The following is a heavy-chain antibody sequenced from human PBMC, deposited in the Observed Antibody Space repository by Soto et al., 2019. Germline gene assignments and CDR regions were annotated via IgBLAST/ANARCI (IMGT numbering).Heavy chain of an antibody. CDR2: INHSGST. D-gene: IGHD6-13*01. CDR3: ARGRESSSWAAFDY. Sequence: SETLSLTCAVYGGSFSGYCWSWIREPPGKGLEWIGEINHSGSTNYNPSLKSRVTISVDTSKNQFSLKLSSVTAADTAVYYCARGRESSSWAAFDYWGQGPLVTFSS. CDR1: GGSFSGYC. J-gene: IGHJ4*02. V-gene: IGHV4-34*01.